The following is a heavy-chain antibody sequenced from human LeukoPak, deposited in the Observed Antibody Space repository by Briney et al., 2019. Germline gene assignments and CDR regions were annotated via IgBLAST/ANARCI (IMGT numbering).Heavy chain of an antibody. V-gene: IGHV3-30-3*01. CDR1: GFTFSSYA. Sequence: GGSLRLSCAASGFTFSSYAMHWVRQAPGKGLEWVAVISYDGSNKYYADSVKGRFTISRDNSKNTLYLQMNSLRAEDTAVYYCAKVGDSSGSFDYWGQGTLVTVSS. CDR2: ISYDGSNK. J-gene: IGHJ4*02. CDR3: AKVGDSSGSFDY. D-gene: IGHD3-22*01.